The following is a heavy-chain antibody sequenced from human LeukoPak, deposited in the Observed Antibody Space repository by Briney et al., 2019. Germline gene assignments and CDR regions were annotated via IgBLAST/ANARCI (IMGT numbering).Heavy chain of an antibody. D-gene: IGHD4-17*01. J-gene: IGHJ3*02. Sequence: ASVKVSCMASGYTFTGYFMHWVRQAPGQGLEWMGRINPDSGGTNYAQKFQGRVTMTRDTSISTAHMELSRLTSDDTAVYYCARGAYGAFDIWGQGTMVTVSS. V-gene: IGHV1-2*06. CDR2: INPDSGGT. CDR3: ARGAYGAFDI. CDR1: GYTFTGYF.